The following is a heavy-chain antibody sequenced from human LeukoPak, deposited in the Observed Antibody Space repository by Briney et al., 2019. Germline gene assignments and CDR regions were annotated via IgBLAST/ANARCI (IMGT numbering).Heavy chain of an antibody. V-gene: IGHV4-61*01. CDR1: GDSISSSSYY. D-gene: IGHD3-16*02. CDR2: IYYSGST. CDR3: ARDSIVGSKFRAFDI. Sequence: SETLSLTCTVSGDSISSSSYYWGWIRQPPGKGLEWIGYIYYSGSTNYNPSLKSRVTISVDTSKNQFSLKLSSVTAADTAVYYCARDSIVGSKFRAFDIWGQGTMVTVSS. J-gene: IGHJ3*02.